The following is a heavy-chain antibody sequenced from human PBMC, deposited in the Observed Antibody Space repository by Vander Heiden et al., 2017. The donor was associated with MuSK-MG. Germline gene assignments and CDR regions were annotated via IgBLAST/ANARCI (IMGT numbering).Heavy chain of an antibody. CDR3: GRDREGVFVY. J-gene: IGHJ4*02. CDR2: IKHSGST. CDR1: GESFSGYY. V-gene: IGHV4-34*01. Sequence: QVQLQQWGAGLLKPSETLSLTCAVYGESFSGYYWSWIRQPPGKGLEWIGEIKHSGSTNYNPSLKSRVTISVDTSKNQFSLKLSSVTAADTAVYFCGRDREGVFVYWGQGTLVTVSS. D-gene: IGHD2-8*01.